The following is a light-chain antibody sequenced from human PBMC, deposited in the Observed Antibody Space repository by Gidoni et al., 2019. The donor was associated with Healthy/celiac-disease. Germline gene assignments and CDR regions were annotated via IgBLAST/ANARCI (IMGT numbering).Light chain of an antibody. J-gene: IGLJ1*01. Sequence: QSALTQPPSPSGSPGPSVTISCTGTSSDVGGYNYVSWYQQHPGKAPKLMIYEVSKRPSGVPDRFSGSKSGNTASLTVSGLQAEDEADYYCSSYAGSNTYVFGTGTKVTVL. CDR2: EVS. CDR3: SSYAGSNTYV. CDR1: SSDVGGYNY. V-gene: IGLV2-8*01.